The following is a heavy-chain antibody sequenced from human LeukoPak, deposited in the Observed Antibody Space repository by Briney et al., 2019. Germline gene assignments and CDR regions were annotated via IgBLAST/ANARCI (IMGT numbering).Heavy chain of an antibody. CDR2: INRGGSDK. Sequence: GGSLRLSCAASGFTFSGHWMSWVRQAPGKGLEWVADINRGGSDKYYVDSVKGRFTISRDNANNLLYLQMNSLRGEDTAVYYCTRDRSRAEDDWGQGTLVTVSS. V-gene: IGHV3-7*01. D-gene: IGHD1-14*01. CDR3: TRDRSRAEDD. CDR1: GFTFSGHW. J-gene: IGHJ4*02.